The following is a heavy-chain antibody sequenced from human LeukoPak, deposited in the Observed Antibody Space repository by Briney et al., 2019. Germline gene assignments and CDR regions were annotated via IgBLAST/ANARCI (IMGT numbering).Heavy chain of an antibody. CDR2: IYYSGST. Sequence: KTSETLSLTCTVSGGSISSYYWSWIRQPPGKGLEWIGYIYYSGSTNYNPSLKSRVTISVDTSKNQFSLKLSSVTAADTAVYYCARHIAGNWNDEDYYYYGMDVWGQGTTVTVSS. CDR3: ARHIAGNWNDEDYYYYGMDV. CDR1: GGSISSYY. D-gene: IGHD1-1*01. J-gene: IGHJ6*02. V-gene: IGHV4-59*08.